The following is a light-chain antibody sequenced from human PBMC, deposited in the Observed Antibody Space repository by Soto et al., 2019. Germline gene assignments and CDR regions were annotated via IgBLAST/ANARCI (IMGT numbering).Light chain of an antibody. J-gene: IGLJ1*01. CDR3: SSLTSGSTRV. CDR1: SSDVGGYDY. CDR2: EVT. Sequence: QSALTQPASVSGSPGQSITISCTGTSSDVGGYDYVSWYQQHPDKAPKLIIYEVTDRPSGVSSRFSGSKSGNTASLTISGLQAEDEADYYCSSLTSGSTRVFGTGIKLTVL. V-gene: IGLV2-14*01.